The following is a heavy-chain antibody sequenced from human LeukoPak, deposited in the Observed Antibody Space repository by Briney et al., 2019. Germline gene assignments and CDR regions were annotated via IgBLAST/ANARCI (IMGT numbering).Heavy chain of an antibody. CDR2: IKQDGSEK. CDR1: GFTFSNYW. Sequence: GGSLRLSCAASGFTFSNYWMTWVRQAPGKGLEWVASIKQDGSEKYYVDSVKGRFTFSRDNAKNSLYLQMDSLRAEDTAVYYCARDKSTGADTGSSFYYWGQGALVTVSS. CDR3: ARDKSTGADTGSSFYY. J-gene: IGHJ4*02. D-gene: IGHD3-10*01. V-gene: IGHV3-7*03.